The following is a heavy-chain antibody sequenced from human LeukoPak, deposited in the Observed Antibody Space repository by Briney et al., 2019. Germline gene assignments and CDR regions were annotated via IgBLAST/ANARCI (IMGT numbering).Heavy chain of an antibody. V-gene: IGHV1-2*06. D-gene: IGHD3-3*01. CDR1: GYTFTGYY. Sequence: ASVKVSCKASGYTFTGYYMHWVRQAPGQGLEWMGRINPNSGGTNYAQKFQGRVTMTSDTSISTAYMELSRLRSDDAAVYYCAAQGILEWLGYFDYWGQGTLVTVSS. CDR3: AAQGILEWLGYFDY. CDR2: INPNSGGT. J-gene: IGHJ4*02.